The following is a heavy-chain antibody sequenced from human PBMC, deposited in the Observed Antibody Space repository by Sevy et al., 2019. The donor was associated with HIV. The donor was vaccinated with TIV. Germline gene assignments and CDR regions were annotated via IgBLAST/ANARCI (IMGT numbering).Heavy chain of an antibody. J-gene: IGHJ4*02. CDR3: ARDVRRPVDD. Sequence: SETLSLTCTVSGGSVSSGDYFWSWIRQPPGKGLEWIGYIYYSGSTYYNPSLKSRVTISVDTSKNQFSLKLSSVTAADTAVYYCARDVRRPVDDWGQGTLVTVSS. D-gene: IGHD6-6*01. CDR1: GGSVSSGDYF. V-gene: IGHV4-30-4*01. CDR2: IYYSGST.